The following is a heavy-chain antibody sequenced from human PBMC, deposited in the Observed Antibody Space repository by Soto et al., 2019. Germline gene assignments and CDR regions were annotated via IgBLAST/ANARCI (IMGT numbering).Heavy chain of an antibody. CDR3: ARLSGANYYYYGMDV. Sequence: EVQLVESGGGLVKPGGSLRLSCAASGFTFSSYSINWVRQAPGKGLEWVSSITSSSSYIYYADSVKGRFTISRDNAKNSLYLQMNSLRAEDTAVYYCARLSGANYYYYGMDVWGLGTTVTVSS. CDR2: ITSSSSYI. CDR1: GFTFSSYS. J-gene: IGHJ6*02. D-gene: IGHD3-10*01. V-gene: IGHV3-21*01.